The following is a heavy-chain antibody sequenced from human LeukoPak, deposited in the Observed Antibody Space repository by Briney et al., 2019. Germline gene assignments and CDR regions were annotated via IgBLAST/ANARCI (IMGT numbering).Heavy chain of an antibody. CDR3: ARDGGVATITPFDH. Sequence: SETLSLTCTVSGGSISSYYWSWIRQPPGKGLEWIGYIYYSGSTNYNPSLKSRVTISVDTSKNQFSLKLSSVTAADTAVYYCARDGGVATITPFDHWGQGTLVTVSS. V-gene: IGHV4-59*01. J-gene: IGHJ4*02. D-gene: IGHD5-24*01. CDR2: IYYSGST. CDR1: GGSISSYY.